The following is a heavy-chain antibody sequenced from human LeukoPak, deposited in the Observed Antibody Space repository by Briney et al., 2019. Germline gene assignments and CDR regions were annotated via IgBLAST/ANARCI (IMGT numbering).Heavy chain of an antibody. J-gene: IGHJ1*01. CDR3: ARGRPIGSCSDTSCPPVYFHD. D-gene: IGHD2-2*01. CDR2: IYSGGST. V-gene: IGHV3-53*01. CDR1: GFTVSSNY. Sequence: GGSLRLSCAASGFTVSSNYMSWVRQAPGKGLEWVSVIYSGGSTYYADSVKGRFTISRDNSKNTLYLQMNSLRAEDTAVYYCARGRPIGSCSDTSCPPVYFHDWGQGTLVTVSS.